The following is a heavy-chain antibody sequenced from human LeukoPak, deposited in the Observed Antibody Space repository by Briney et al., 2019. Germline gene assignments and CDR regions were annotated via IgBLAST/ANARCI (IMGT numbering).Heavy chain of an antibody. J-gene: IGHJ4*02. D-gene: IGHD3-10*01. Sequence: GRSLRLSCAASGFTLRGFGVHWVRRAPGKGLEWLAGTWNDGINKYYADSAKGRFTISRDNVMNTVSLHMDSLGVEDTAVYYCATGVWFATHWGQGTLVTVSS. CDR3: ATGVWFATH. CDR1: GFTLRGFG. V-gene: IGHV3-33*02. CDR2: TWNDGINK.